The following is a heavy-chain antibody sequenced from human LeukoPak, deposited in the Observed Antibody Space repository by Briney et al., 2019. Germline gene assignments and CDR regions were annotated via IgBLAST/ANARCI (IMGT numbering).Heavy chain of an antibody. CDR3: ARESQLADYYYYYYMDV. CDR2: ISSSGSTI. D-gene: IGHD6-13*01. CDR1: GFTFSSYE. V-gene: IGHV3-48*03. Sequence: GGSLRLSCAASGFTFSSYEMNWVRQAPGKGLEWVSYISSSGSTIYYADSVKGRFTISRDNSKNTLYLQMNSLRAEDTAVYYCARESQLADYYYYYYMDVWGKGTTVTVSS. J-gene: IGHJ6*03.